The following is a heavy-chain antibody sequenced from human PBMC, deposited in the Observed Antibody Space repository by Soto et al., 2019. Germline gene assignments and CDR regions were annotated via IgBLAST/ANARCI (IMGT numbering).Heavy chain of an antibody. CDR2: IHYRVGT. V-gene: IGHV4-34*01. CDR1: DGFFSGYS. CDR3: ARSYYNILTGYYT. J-gene: IGHJ5*02. D-gene: IGHD3-9*01. Sequence: SETLSLTCGVNDGFFSGYSWTWIRQPPGKGLEWIGEIHYRVGTTYNPSLKSRATISIDTSKSQISLTLTSVTAADTAVYYCARSYYNILTGYYTWGQGIQVTVSS.